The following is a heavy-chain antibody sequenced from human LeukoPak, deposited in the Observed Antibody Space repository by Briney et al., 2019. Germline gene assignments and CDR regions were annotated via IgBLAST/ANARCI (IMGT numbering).Heavy chain of an antibody. V-gene: IGHV4-61*01. CDR3: ASDYGSGSFRFDY. CDR2: IYCSGST. CDR1: GGSVSSGSYS. J-gene: IGHJ4*02. Sequence: SETLSLTCTVSGGSVSSGSYSWSWIRQPPGKGLEGIGYIYCSGSTIYNPSLKSRVTISLDTSRNQFSLKLRSVTAADTAVYYCASDYGSGSFRFDYWGQGTLVNVSS. D-gene: IGHD3-10*01.